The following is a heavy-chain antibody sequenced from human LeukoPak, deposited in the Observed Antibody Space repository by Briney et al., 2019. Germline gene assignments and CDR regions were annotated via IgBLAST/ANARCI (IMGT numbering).Heavy chain of an antibody. D-gene: IGHD3-10*01. J-gene: IGHJ4*02. CDR3: ARGGSGSYYDY. Sequence: ASVKVSCKASGYTFTSHGITWVRQAPGQGFEWMGWTSAYNGDTKYPETSQVRVTLTTDTSTNTVYMELRNLKSDDTAVYYCARGGSGSYYDYWGQGTLITVSS. V-gene: IGHV1-18*01. CDR2: TSAYNGDT. CDR1: GYTFTSHG.